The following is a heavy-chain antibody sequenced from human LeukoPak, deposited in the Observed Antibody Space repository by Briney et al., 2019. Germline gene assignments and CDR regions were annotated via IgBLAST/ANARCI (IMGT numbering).Heavy chain of an antibody. V-gene: IGHV3-21*01. CDR1: GFTFSSYS. Sequence: GGSLRLSCAASGFTFSSYSMNWVRQAPGKGLEWVSSISSSSYIYYADSVKGRFTISRDNAKNSLYLQMNSPRAEDTAVYYCASVYYYDSSGYYGDYWGQGTLVTVSS. CDR2: ISSSSYI. J-gene: IGHJ4*02. D-gene: IGHD3-22*01. CDR3: ASVYYYDSSGYYGDY.